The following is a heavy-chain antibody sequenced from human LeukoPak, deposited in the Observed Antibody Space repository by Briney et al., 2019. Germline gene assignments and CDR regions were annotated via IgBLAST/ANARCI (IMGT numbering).Heavy chain of an antibody. D-gene: IGHD1-26*01. J-gene: IGHJ4*02. Sequence: GGSLRLSCAASGFTFSSYEMNWVRQAPGKGLEWVSYISSSGSTIYYADSVKGRFTISRDNAKNSLYLQMNSLRAEDTAVYYCARDLLAVGAFGIFDYWGQGTLVTVSS. CDR2: ISSSGSTI. CDR1: GFTFSSYE. V-gene: IGHV3-48*03. CDR3: ARDLLAVGAFGIFDY.